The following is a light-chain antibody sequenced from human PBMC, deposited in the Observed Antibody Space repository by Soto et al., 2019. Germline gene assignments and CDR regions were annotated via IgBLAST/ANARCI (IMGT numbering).Light chain of an antibody. Sequence: EIVVTKCPTTLTESPAAIATLSCGASQSISSNLAWYQQKRGQAPRLLIYGASTRATGIPARFSGSGSGTEFTLTISSLQSEDFAVYYCQQNNNWPLTFGGGTKVDIK. J-gene: IGKJ4*01. V-gene: IGKV3-15*01. CDR3: QQNNNWPLT. CDR1: QSISSN. CDR2: GAS.